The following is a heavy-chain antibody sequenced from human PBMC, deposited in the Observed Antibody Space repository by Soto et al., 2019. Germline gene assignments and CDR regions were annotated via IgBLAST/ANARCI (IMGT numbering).Heavy chain of an antibody. CDR1: GGAVGSSGHY. CDR3: ARQTSRGSSSSLFFDD. V-gene: IGHV4-39*01. D-gene: IGHD2-2*01. Sequence: QLQLQESGPGLVKPSETLSLICNVSGGAVGSSGHYWGWIRQAPGKGLEWIVSSYYSAGSYYNPSLKTRVTTSTDASTNQSDLTMTSVTAADTAVYYWARQTSRGSSSSLFFDDWGQGPLGTVSA. J-gene: IGHJ4*02. CDR2: SYYSAGS.